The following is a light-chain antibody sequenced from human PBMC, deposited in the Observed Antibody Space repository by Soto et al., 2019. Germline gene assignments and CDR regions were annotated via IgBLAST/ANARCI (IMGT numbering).Light chain of an antibody. Sequence: QSALTQPASVSGSPGQSITISCSGTSSDVGGYNYVSWYQQHPGKAPKLMIYEVSYRPSGVSNRFSGSKSGNMASLTISGLQAEDEADYYCSSYTSSSTRVVFGGGTKLTVL. CDR1: SSDVGGYNY. CDR3: SSYTSSSTRVV. J-gene: IGLJ2*01. CDR2: EVS. V-gene: IGLV2-14*01.